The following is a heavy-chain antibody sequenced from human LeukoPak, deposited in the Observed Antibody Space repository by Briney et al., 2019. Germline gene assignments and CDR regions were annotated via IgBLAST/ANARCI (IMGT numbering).Heavy chain of an antibody. V-gene: IGHV2-70*01. CDR1: GFSLSTSGMC. CDR3: ARNTYRRRWFDP. J-gene: IGHJ5*02. CDR2: IDWDDDK. D-gene: IGHD4-11*01. Sequence: ESGPALVKPTQTLTLTCTFSGFSLSTSGMCVSWIRQPAGKALEWLALIDWDDDKYYSTSLKTRLTISKDTSKNQVVLIMTNMDPVDTATYYCARNTYRRRWFDPWGQGTLVTVSS.